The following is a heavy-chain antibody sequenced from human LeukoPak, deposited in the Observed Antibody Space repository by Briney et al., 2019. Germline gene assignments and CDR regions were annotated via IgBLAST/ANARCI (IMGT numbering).Heavy chain of an antibody. V-gene: IGHV5-10-1*01. D-gene: IGHD5-18*01. CDR3: ARPRGYSYGPPYY. CDR2: IDPSDPYT. Sequence: GESLKISCKGSGYSFTSYWISWVRQMPGKGLESMGRIDPSDPYTNYSPSFQGHVTISADKSISTAYLQWSSLKASDTAMYYCARPRGYSYGPPYYWGQGTLVTVSS. J-gene: IGHJ4*02. CDR1: GYSFTSYW.